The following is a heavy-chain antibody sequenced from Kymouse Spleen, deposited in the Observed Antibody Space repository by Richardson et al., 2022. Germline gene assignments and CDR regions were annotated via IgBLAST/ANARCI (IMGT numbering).Heavy chain of an antibody. J-gene: IGHJ3*02. Sequence: EVQLVESGGGLVKPGGSLRLSCAASGFTFSNAWMSWVRQAPGKGLEWVGRIKSKTDGGTTDYAAPVKGRFTISRDDSKNTLYLQMNSLKTEDTAVYYCTTASYNWNWAFDIWGQGTMVTVSS. CDR1: GFTFSNAW. CDR2: IKSKTDGGTT. V-gene: IGHV3-15*01. D-gene: IGHD1-7*01. CDR3: TTASYNWNWAFDI.